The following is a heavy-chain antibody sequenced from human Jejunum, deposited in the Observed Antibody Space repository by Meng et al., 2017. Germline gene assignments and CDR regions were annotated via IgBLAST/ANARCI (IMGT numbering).Heavy chain of an antibody. V-gene: IGHV5-51*01. D-gene: IGHD2-2*01. J-gene: IGHJ4*02. CDR2: INPGDSET. CDR3: ARGGGGGYCTTSGCYYYFDY. CDR1: GYSFNNYR. Sequence: GESLKISCQASGYSFNNYRIAWVRQMPGKGLEWMGIINPGDSETRYSPSFQGQVTISADKSVSTVYLQWSSMKSSDSAIFYCARGGGGGYCTTSGCYYYFDYWGQGTLVTVSS.